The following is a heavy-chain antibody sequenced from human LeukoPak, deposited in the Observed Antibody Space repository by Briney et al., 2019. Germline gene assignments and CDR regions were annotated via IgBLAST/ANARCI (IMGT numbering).Heavy chain of an antibody. Sequence: ASVKVSCKASGGTFSSYAISWVRQAPGQGLEWMGWISGYNGDTKHVQKLQGRVTMTTDTSTSTTYLELRSLTSDDTAMYYCARAAAGRNDAFDIWGQGTMVTVSS. CDR2: ISGYNGDT. V-gene: IGHV1-18*01. CDR1: GGTFSSYA. J-gene: IGHJ3*02. D-gene: IGHD6-13*01. CDR3: ARAAAGRNDAFDI.